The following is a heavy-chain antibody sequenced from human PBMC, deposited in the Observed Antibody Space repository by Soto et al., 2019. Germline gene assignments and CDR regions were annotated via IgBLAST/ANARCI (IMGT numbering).Heavy chain of an antibody. CDR2: INHSGST. CDR3: AREMRIQLWSGFDP. V-gene: IGHV4-34*01. Sequence: PSETLSLTCAVYGGSFSGYYWSWIRQPPGKGLEWIGEINHSGSTNYNPSLKSRVTISVDTSKNQFSLKLSSVTAADTAVYYCAREMRIQLWSGFDPWGQGTLVT. D-gene: IGHD5-18*01. CDR1: GGSFSGYY. J-gene: IGHJ5*02.